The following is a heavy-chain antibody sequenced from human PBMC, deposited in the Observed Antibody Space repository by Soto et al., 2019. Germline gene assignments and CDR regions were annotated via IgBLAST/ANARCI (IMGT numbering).Heavy chain of an antibody. J-gene: IGHJ4*02. CDR3: ARSPSWETTVTPYYFDY. CDR2: MNPKSANT. V-gene: IGHV1-8*01. Sequence: QVQLVQSGAEVKKPGASVKVSCKASRYTFISYDINWVRQATGQGLEWMGWMNPKSANTGYAQNFQGRVTMTRNTSICTAYRELSSLRSEDTAVYYCARSPSWETTVTPYYFDYWGQGTLVTVSS. D-gene: IGHD4-4*01. CDR1: RYTFISYD.